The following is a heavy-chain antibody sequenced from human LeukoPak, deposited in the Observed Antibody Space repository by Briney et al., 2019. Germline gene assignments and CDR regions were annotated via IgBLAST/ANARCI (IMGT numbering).Heavy chain of an antibody. CDR3: ASSMIVVVLDAFDI. D-gene: IGHD3-22*01. CDR1: GFTFSDYY. J-gene: IGHJ3*02. CDR2: ISSSGSTI. Sequence: GGSLRLSCAASGFTFSDYYMSWIRQAPGKGLEWVSYISSSGSTIYYADSVKGRFTISRDNAKNSLYLQMNSLRAEDTAVYYCASSMIVVVLDAFDIWGQGTMVTVSS. V-gene: IGHV3-11*01.